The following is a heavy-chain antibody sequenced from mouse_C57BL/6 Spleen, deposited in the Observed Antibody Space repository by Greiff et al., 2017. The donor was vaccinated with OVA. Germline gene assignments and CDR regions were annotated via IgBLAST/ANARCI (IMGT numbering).Heavy chain of an antibody. CDR3: ARDRSTGTGFDY. J-gene: IGHJ2*01. CDR2: IYPGSGNT. D-gene: IGHD4-1*02. Sequence: QVTLKVSGAELVRPGASVKLSCKASGYTFTDYYINWVKQRPGQGLEWIARIYPGSGNTYYNEKFKGKATLTAEKSSSTAYMQLSSLTSEDSAVYFCARDRSTGTGFDYWGQGTTLTVSS. V-gene: IGHV1-76*01. CDR1: GYTFTDYY.